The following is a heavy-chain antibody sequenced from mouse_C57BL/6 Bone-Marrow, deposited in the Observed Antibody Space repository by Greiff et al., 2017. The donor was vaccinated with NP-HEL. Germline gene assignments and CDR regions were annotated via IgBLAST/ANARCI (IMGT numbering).Heavy chain of an antibody. CDR3: AEIYYGKGY. CDR2: IHPNSGST. CDR1: GYTFTSYW. Sequence: QVHVKQSGAELVKPGASVKLSCKASGYTFTSYWMHWVKQRPGQGLEWIGMIHPNSGSTNYNEKFKSKATLTVDKSSSTAYMQLSSLTSEDSAVYYCAEIYYGKGYWSQGTTLTVSS. J-gene: IGHJ2*01. V-gene: IGHV1-64*01. D-gene: IGHD2-1*01.